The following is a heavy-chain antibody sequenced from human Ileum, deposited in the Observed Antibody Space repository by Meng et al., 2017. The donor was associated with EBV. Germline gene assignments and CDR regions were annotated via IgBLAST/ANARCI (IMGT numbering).Heavy chain of an antibody. D-gene: IGHD6-19*01. CDR1: GGSISNANDY. V-gene: IGHV4-39*07. CDR3: ATRVAAVKYYFDY. J-gene: IGHJ4*02. CDR2: MYYSGST. Sequence: QLQASGAGLVKPSEPLSLPCTVSGGSISNANDYWGWIRQPPGKGLEWIGSMYYSGSTYYNPSLKSRVTMSLDTSKNQFSLQLTSVTAADTALYYCATRVAAVKYYFDYWGQGTLVTVSS.